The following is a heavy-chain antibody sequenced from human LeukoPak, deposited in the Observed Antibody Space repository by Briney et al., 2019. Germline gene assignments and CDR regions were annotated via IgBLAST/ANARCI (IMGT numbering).Heavy chain of an antibody. D-gene: IGHD3-10*01. CDR3: AQEGFVNFDT. CDR2: IGGRGDRP. CDR1: GHTFSIYA. J-gene: IGHJ4*02. V-gene: IGHV3-23*01. Sequence: GGSLRLSCAASGHTFSIYAMTWVRQAPGKGLEWGSNIGGRGDRPSYAGSVKGRFPMSRDNSKTTLYLQMNSLRAEGTAVYFCAQEGFVNFDTWGQGTLVTDSS.